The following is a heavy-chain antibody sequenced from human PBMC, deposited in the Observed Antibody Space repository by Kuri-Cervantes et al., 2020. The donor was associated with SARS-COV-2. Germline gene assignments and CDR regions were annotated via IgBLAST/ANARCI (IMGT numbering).Heavy chain of an antibody. Sequence: SETLSLTCTVSGGSISSYYWSWIRQPPGKGLEWIGYIYYSGSTNYNPSLKSRVTISVDTSKNQFSLKLSSVTAADTAVYYCARHTAIPYVLQLDHWGQGTLVTVSS. CDR1: GGSISSYY. CDR2: IYYSGST. J-gene: IGHJ4*02. V-gene: IGHV4-59*08. CDR3: ARHTAIPYVLQLDH. D-gene: IGHD2-2*02.